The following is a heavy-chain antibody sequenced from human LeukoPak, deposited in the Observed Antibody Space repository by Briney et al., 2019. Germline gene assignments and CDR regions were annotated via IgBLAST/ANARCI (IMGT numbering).Heavy chain of an antibody. D-gene: IGHD2-15*01. CDR3: ARLCSGGSCYGWFDP. CDR2: IYTSGST. Sequence: SSETLSLTCTVSGGSISSYYWSWIRQPAGKGLEWIGRIYTSGSTNYNPSLKSQVTMSVDTSKNQFSLKLSSVTAADTAVYYCARLCSGGSCYGWFDPWGQGTLVTVSS. CDR1: GGSISSYY. V-gene: IGHV4-4*07. J-gene: IGHJ5*02.